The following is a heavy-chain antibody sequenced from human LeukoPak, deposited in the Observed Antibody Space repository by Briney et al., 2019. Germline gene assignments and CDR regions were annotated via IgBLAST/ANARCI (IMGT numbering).Heavy chain of an antibody. Sequence: PGGSLRLSCAASGFTFSSFSMNWVRQAPGKGLEWISYISSSSNVIYHEDSVKGRFTISRDNAKQELYLQLNSLRDEDTAVYYCAKDRGSGWSTQWYFDYWGQGTLVTVSS. CDR1: GFTFSSFS. CDR2: ISSSSNVI. CDR3: AKDRGSGWSTQWYFDY. D-gene: IGHD6-19*01. V-gene: IGHV3-48*02. J-gene: IGHJ4*02.